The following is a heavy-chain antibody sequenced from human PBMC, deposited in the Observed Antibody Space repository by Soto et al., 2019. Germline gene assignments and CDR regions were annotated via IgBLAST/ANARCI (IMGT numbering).Heavy chain of an antibody. V-gene: IGHV3-21*01. J-gene: IGHJ6*02. CDR1: GFTFSSYS. CDR3: AREETAWPLAYGLDV. D-gene: IGHD2-21*02. Sequence: GGSLRLSCAASGFTFSSYSMHWVRQAPGEGLEWVSSIGTRSDIYYADSVKGRFTISRDNAKNSLSLQMDSMTAEDTAVYYCAREETAWPLAYGLDVWGQGTTVTVSS. CDR2: IGTRSDI.